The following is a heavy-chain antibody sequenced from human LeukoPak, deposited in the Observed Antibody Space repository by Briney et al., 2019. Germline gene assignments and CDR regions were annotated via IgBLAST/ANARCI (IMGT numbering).Heavy chain of an antibody. V-gene: IGHV4-39*07. CDR1: GGSISSSSYY. J-gene: IGHJ3*02. CDR2: IYYSGST. CDR3: AKLGMDAFDI. D-gene: IGHD1-7*01. Sequence: SETLSLTCTVSGGSISSSSYYWGWIRQPPGKGLEWIGSIYYSGSTNYNPSLKSRVTISVDTSKNQFSLKLSSVTAADTAVYYCAKLGMDAFDIWGQGTMVTVSS.